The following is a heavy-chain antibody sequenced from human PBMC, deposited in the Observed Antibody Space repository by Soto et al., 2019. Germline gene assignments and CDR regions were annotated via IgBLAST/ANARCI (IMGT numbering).Heavy chain of an antibody. CDR1: GFTFSSYG. V-gene: IGHV3-30*18. D-gene: IGHD3-3*02. J-gene: IGHJ6*03. Sequence: GGSLRLSCAASGFTFSSYGMHWVRQAPGKGLEWVTVISYDGSNKYYADSVKGRFTISRDNSKNTLYLQMNSLRAEDTAVYYCAKGRSVLDYYYYMDVWGKGTTVTVSS. CDR2: ISYDGSNK. CDR3: AKGRSVLDYYYYMDV.